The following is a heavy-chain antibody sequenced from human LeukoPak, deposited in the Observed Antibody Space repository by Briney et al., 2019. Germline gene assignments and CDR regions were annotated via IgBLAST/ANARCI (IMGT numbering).Heavy chain of an antibody. CDR2: ISSFSGTI. D-gene: IGHD3-16*01. CDR3: ARDQGGVGY. Sequence: AGGSLRLSCAASGFAFSSYSMNWVRQAPGKGLEWVSYISSFSGTINYADSVKGRFTISRDNAKNSLYLQMNSLRAEDTAVYYCARDQGGVGYWGQGTLVTVSS. V-gene: IGHV3-48*01. J-gene: IGHJ4*02. CDR1: GFAFSSYS.